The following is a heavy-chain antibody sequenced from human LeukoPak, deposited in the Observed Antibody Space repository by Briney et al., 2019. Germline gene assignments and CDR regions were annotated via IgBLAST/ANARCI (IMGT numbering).Heavy chain of an antibody. CDR1: GGSISSTIYY. Sequence: SETLSLTCTVSGGSISSTIYYWGWIRQPPGKGLEWIGSIYYNGSTYYSPSLMSRVTISVDTSKNQFSLKLSSVTAADTAVYYCARQRYQLLWRPYDAFDIWGQGTMVTVSS. CDR2: IYYNGST. V-gene: IGHV4-39*01. D-gene: IGHD2-2*01. CDR3: ARQRYQLLWRPYDAFDI. J-gene: IGHJ3*02.